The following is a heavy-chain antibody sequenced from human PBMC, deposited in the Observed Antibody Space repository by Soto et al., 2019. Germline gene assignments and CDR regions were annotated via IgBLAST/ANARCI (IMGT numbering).Heavy chain of an antibody. D-gene: IGHD1-1*01. V-gene: IGHV3-23*01. Sequence: GGSLRLSCAASGFTFSNSAMSWVRQAPGKGLDWVSSISDSGVSTYYADSVKGRFTISRDNSKSTLYLQMNSLRAEDTAVYYCAKDVPQLLITVPRQFAYWGQGTLVTVSS. J-gene: IGHJ4*02. CDR1: GFTFSNSA. CDR3: AKDVPQLLITVPRQFAY. CDR2: ISDSGVST.